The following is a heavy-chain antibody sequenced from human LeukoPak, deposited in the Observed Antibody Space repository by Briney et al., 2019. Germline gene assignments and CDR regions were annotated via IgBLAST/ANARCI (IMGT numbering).Heavy chain of an antibody. CDR1: GGSISSYY. V-gene: IGHV4-59*01. Sequence: PSETLSLTCTVSGGSISSYYWSWIRQPPGKGLEWIGYIYYSGSTNYNPSLKSRVTISVDTSKNQFSLKLSSVTAADTAVYYCARYYYDSSGYYYGIDYWGQGTLVTVSS. CDR2: IYYSGST. D-gene: IGHD3-22*01. J-gene: IGHJ4*02. CDR3: ARYYYDSSGYYYGIDY.